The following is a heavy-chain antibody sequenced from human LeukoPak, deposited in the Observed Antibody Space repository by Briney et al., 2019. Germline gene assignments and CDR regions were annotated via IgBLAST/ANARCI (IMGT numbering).Heavy chain of an antibody. Sequence: NSSETLSLTCAVYGGSFSGYYWSWIRQPPGKGLEWIGEINHSGSTNYNPSLKSRVTISVDTSKNQFSLKLNSVTAADTAVYYCARTQSQSGSYRYYFGYWGQGTLVTVSS. CDR3: ARTQSQSGSYRYYFGY. D-gene: IGHD1-26*01. J-gene: IGHJ4*02. V-gene: IGHV4-34*01. CDR2: INHSGST. CDR1: GGSFSGYY.